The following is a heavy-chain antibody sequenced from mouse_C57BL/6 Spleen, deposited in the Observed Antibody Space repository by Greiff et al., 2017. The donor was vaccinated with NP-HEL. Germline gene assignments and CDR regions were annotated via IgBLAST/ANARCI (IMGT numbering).Heavy chain of an antibody. J-gene: IGHJ2*01. Sequence: DVQLVESGGGLVKPGGSLKLSCAASGFTFSSYAMSWVRQTPEKRLEWVATISDGGSYTYYPDNVKGRFTISRDNAKNNLYLQMSHLKSEDTAMYYCARGGYGSSYYFDYWGQGTTLTVSS. D-gene: IGHD1-1*01. CDR3: ARGGYGSSYYFDY. CDR1: GFTFSSYA. CDR2: ISDGGSYT. V-gene: IGHV5-4*01.